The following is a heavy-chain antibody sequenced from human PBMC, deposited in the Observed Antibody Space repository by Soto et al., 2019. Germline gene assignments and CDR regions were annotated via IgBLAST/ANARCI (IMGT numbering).Heavy chain of an antibody. CDR3: AREPPAYCSSTSCYWGGPFDY. D-gene: IGHD2-2*01. Sequence: GGSLRLSCAASGFTFSDYYMSWIRQAPGKGLEWVSYISSSGSTIYYADSVKGRFTISRDNAKNSLYLQMNSLRAEDTAVYYCAREPPAYCSSTSCYWGGPFDYWGQGTLVTVSS. CDR2: ISSSGSTI. J-gene: IGHJ4*02. V-gene: IGHV3-11*01. CDR1: GFTFSDYY.